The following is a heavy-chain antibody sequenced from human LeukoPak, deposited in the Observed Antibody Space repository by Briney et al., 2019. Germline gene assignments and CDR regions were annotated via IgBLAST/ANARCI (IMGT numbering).Heavy chain of an antibody. J-gene: IGHJ4*02. V-gene: IGHV1-18*04. CDR3: ARTPGIAVAGMGYYFDY. Sequence: ASVTDTCKACGYTFTRYGISWVRQAAGRGLEWMGWISAYNGNTNYAQKLQGRVTMTTDTSTSTAYMKLRSLRSDDTAVYYCARTPGIAVAGMGYYFDYWGQGTLVTVSS. CDR1: GYTFTRYG. CDR2: ISAYNGNT. D-gene: IGHD6-19*01.